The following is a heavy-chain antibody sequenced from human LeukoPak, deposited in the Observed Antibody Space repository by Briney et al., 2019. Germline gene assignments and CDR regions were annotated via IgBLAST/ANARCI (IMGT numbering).Heavy chain of an antibody. CDR2: IKQDGSEK. CDR3: ARDFWSGSNDAFDI. CDR1: GFTFSNYW. J-gene: IGHJ3*02. V-gene: IGHV3-7*01. Sequence: PGRSLRLSCTASGFTFSNYWMSWVRQAPGKGLEWVANIKQDGSEKYYVDSVKGRFTISRDNAKNSLYLQMNSLRAEDTAVYYCARDFWSGSNDAFDIWGQGTMVTVSS. D-gene: IGHD3-3*01.